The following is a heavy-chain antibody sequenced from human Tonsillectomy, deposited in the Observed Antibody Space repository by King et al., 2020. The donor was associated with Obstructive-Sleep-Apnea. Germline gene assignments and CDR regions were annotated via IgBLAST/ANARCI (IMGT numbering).Heavy chain of an antibody. V-gene: IGHV3-23*04. J-gene: IGHJ6*02. CDR2: ISGSGGST. D-gene: IGHD6-25*01. CDR3: ANDSREPAAKPGYGMDV. Sequence: VQLVESGGGLVQPGGSLRLSCAASGLTFSSYAMSWVRQAPGKGLEWVSAISGSGGSTYYADSVKGRFTISRDNSKNTLILQMNSLSAEETAVYYCANDSREPAAKPGYGMDVWGQGTTVTVSS. CDR1: GLTFSSYA.